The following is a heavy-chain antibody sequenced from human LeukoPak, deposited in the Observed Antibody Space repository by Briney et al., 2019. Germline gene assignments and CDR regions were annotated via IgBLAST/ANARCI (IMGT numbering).Heavy chain of an antibody. CDR2: IIPILGIA. CDR1: GGTFSSYA. CDR3: ARGDGDNYWYFDL. D-gene: IGHD5-24*01. J-gene: IGHJ2*01. V-gene: IGHV1-69*04. Sequence: SVKVSCKAAGGTFSSYAISWVRQAPGQGLEWMGRIIPILGIANYAQKFQGRVTITADKSTSTAYMELSSLRSEDTAVYYCARGDGDNYWYFDLWGRGTLVTVSS.